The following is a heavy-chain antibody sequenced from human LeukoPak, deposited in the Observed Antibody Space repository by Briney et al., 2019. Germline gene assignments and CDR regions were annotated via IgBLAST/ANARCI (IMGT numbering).Heavy chain of an antibody. V-gene: IGHV3-7*01. J-gene: IGHJ4*02. CDR3: ARLVVAASFDY. CDR2: IKQGGSEK. CDR1: GFTFSSYW. D-gene: IGHD6-19*01. Sequence: GGSLRLSCAASGFTFSSYWMSWVRQAPGKGLEWVANIKQGGSEKYYVDSVKGRFTISRDDAKNSLYLQMNSLRAEDTAVYYCARLVVAASFDYWGQGTLVTVSS.